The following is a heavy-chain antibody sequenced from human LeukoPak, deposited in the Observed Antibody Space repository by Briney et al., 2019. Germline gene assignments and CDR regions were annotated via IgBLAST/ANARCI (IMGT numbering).Heavy chain of an antibody. CDR2: INPNSGGT. J-gene: IGHJ6*03. Sequence: ASVKVSCKASGYTFTGYYMHWVRQAPGQGLEWMGWINPNSGGTNYAQKFQGRVTMTRDTSISTAYMELSRLRFDDTAVYYCAAIAAAGHNYYYYYMDVWGKGTTVTVSS. D-gene: IGHD6-13*01. CDR3: AAIAAAGHNYYYYYMDV. V-gene: IGHV1-2*02. CDR1: GYTFTGYY.